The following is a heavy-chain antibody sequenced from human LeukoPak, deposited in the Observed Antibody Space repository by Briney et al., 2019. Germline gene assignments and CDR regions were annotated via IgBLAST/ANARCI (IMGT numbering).Heavy chain of an antibody. CDR3: ARGYGSSRGHFDP. Sequence: GGSLRLSCAASGFTFSSYWMHWVRQAPGKGLVWVSRINSDGSSTSYADSVKGRFTISRDNAKNTLYLQMNSLRAEDTAVYYCARGYGSSRGHFDPWGQGTLVTVSS. CDR2: INSDGSST. D-gene: IGHD6-13*01. CDR1: GFTFSSYW. J-gene: IGHJ5*02. V-gene: IGHV3-74*01.